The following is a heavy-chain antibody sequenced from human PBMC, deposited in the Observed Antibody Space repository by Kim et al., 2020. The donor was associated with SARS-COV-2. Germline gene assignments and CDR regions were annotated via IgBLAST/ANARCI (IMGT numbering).Heavy chain of an antibody. J-gene: IGHJ4*02. Sequence: GGSLRLSCSASGFTFSSYAMHWVRQAPGKGLEYVSAISSNGGSTYYADSVKGRFTISRDNSKNTLYLQMSSLRAEDTAVYYCVNRRLQGSGYDPIFFDYWGQGTLVTVSS. CDR3: VNRRLQGSGYDPIFFDY. CDR1: GFTFSSYA. D-gene: IGHD5-12*01. V-gene: IGHV3-64D*06. CDR2: ISSNGGST.